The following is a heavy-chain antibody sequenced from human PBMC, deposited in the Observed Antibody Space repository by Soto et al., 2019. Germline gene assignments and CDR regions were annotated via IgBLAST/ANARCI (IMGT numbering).Heavy chain of an antibody. J-gene: IGHJ4*02. D-gene: IGHD4-17*01. Sequence: SEALSLPCTVSCDSINGYYCTWIRQPAGKGLEWIGRIYTSGTTSYSPSLKSRVTMSLDTSKNHFSLRLTSVTAADTAVYYCARDTVGISSPGVYWGRGTMVTVSS. CDR2: IYTSGTT. CDR3: ARDTVGISSPGVY. V-gene: IGHV4-4*07. CDR1: CDSINGYY.